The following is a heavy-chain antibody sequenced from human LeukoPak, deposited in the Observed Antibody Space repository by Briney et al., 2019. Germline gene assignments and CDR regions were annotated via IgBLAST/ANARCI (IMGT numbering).Heavy chain of an antibody. Sequence: GGSLRLSCAASGFTFSDYNMNWVRQAPGKGLEWLSYISSSRSTIYYADSVKGRFTISRDNAKNSLYLQMNSLRAEDTAVYFCARAGSGTSYYYHYMDVWGKGTTVTVSS. J-gene: IGHJ6*03. CDR2: ISSSRSTI. CDR3: ARAGSGTSYYYHYMDV. V-gene: IGHV3-48*01. CDR1: GFTFSDYN. D-gene: IGHD5-12*01.